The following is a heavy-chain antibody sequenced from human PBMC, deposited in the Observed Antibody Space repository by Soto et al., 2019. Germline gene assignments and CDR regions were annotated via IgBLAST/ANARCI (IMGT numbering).Heavy chain of an antibody. Sequence: SVEGSCRASGYTFTSYYMHWVRQAPVQGLEWMGIINPSGGSTSYAQKFQGRVTMTRDTSTSTVYMELSSLRSEDTAVYYCARPHESDSSGYYYRFDPWGQGTLVTVYS. CDR3: ARPHESDSSGYYYRFDP. D-gene: IGHD3-22*01. V-gene: IGHV1-46*01. CDR2: INPSGGST. CDR1: GYTFTSYY. J-gene: IGHJ5*02.